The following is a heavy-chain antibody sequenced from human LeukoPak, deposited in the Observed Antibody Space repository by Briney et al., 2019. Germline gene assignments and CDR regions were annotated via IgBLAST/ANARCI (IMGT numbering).Heavy chain of an antibody. J-gene: IGHJ6*04. CDR2: ISSNGGST. D-gene: IGHD2-15*01. CDR3: VKAGKLGYCSGGSCYSYYYYYGMDV. V-gene: IGHV3-64D*06. CDR1: GFTFSSYA. Sequence: GGSLRLSCSASGFTFSSYAMHWVRQAPGKGLEYVSAISSNGGSTYYADSVKGRFTISRDNSKNTLYLQMSSLRAEDTAVYYCVKAGKLGYCSGGSCYSYYYYYGMDVWDKGTTVTVSS.